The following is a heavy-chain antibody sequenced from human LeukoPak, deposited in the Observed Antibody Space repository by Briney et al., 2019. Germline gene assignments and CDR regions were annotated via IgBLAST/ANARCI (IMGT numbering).Heavy chain of an antibody. V-gene: IGHV4-34*01. Sequence: SETLSLTCAVYGGSFSGYYWSWIRQPPGKGLEWIGEINHSGSTNYNPSLKSRVTISVDTSKNQFSLKLSSVTAADTAVYYCARLNIRIAAAGYFDYWGQGTLVTVSS. CDR2: INHSGST. CDR1: GGSFSGYY. J-gene: IGHJ4*02. CDR3: ARLNIRIAAAGYFDY. D-gene: IGHD6-13*01.